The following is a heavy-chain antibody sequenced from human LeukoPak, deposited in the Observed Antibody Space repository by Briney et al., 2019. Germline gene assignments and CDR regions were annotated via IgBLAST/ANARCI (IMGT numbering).Heavy chain of an antibody. J-gene: IGHJ4*02. CDR3: ARDQRCCSGGSCYPNTDY. V-gene: IGHV3-48*03. CDR1: GFTFSSYE. D-gene: IGHD2-15*01. CDR2: ISSSGTTI. Sequence: GGFLRLSCAASGFTFSSYEMNWVRQAPGKGLEWVSYISSSGTTIYYADSVKGRFTISRDNAKNSLYLQMNSLRAEDTAVYYCARDQRCCSGGSCYPNTDYWGQGTLVTVSS.